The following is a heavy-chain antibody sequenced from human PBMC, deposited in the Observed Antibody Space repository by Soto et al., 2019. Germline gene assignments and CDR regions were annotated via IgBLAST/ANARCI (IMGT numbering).Heavy chain of an antibody. D-gene: IGHD6-13*01. J-gene: IGHJ4*02. CDR2: ISGSGGTP. Sequence: LRLSCAASGFTFSRSAMSWVRQAPGRGLGWFSTISGSGGTPYYADSVKGRFTISRDNSKNTLYLVLNSLRAEDTAVYYCAMGLAAAGPLDYWGQGTLVTVSS. CDR3: AMGLAAAGPLDY. CDR1: GFTFSRSA. V-gene: IGHV3-23*01.